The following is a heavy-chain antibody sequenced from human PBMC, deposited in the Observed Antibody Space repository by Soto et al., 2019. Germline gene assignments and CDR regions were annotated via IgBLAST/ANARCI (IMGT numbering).Heavy chain of an antibody. CDR2: IYHNENT. J-gene: IGHJ4*02. Sequence: SETLSLTCTVSGASVSSGSNFWVWIRQPPGKGLEWIGYIYHNENTNYNPSLKSRVTISLDTSKNQFSLKLSSVTAADTAVYYCARVDGSGTYYLFDYWGQGTLVTVSS. V-gene: IGHV4-61*01. CDR3: ARVDGSGTYYLFDY. CDR1: GASVSSGSNF. D-gene: IGHD3-10*01.